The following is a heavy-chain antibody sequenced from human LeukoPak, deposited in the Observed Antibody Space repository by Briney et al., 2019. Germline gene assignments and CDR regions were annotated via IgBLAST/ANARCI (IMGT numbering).Heavy chain of an antibody. CDR3: ARDRVVVVPAASYYYYMDV. CDR2: ISGSGTYK. J-gene: IGHJ6*03. V-gene: IGHV3-21*01. D-gene: IGHD2-2*01. CDR1: GFTFSSYS. Sequence: GGSLRLSCAASGFTFSSYSMNWVRQAPGKGLEWVSSISGSGTYKNHADSVKGRFTISRDNAKSSLYLQMNSLRAEDTAVYYCARDRVVVVPAASYYYYMDVWGKGTTVTVSS.